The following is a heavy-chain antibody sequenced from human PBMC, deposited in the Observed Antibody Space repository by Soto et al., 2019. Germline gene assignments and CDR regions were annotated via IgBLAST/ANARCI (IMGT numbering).Heavy chain of an antibody. CDR3: ARADYYYLDY. D-gene: IGHD3-10*01. CDR2: INPSAGST. CDR1: GYTFTSYY. J-gene: IGHJ4*02. Sequence: GASVKVSCKASGYTFTSYYMHWVRQAPGQGLEWMGTINPSAGSTSYAQKFQGRVTMTRDTSASTAYMELSSLRSEDTAVYYCARADYYYLDYWGQGTLVTVSS. V-gene: IGHV1-46*01.